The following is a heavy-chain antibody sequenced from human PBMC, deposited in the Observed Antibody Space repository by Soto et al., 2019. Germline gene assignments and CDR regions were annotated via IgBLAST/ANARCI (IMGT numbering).Heavy chain of an antibody. D-gene: IGHD2-15*01. Sequence: GGSLRLSCAASGFTFSSYGMHWVRQAPGKGLEWVAVIWYDGSNKYYADSVKGRFTISRDNAKNTLYLQMNSLRAEDTAVYDCARALVVVAAYAPRSYFDYWGQGTLVAVSS. J-gene: IGHJ4*02. CDR1: GFTFSSYG. V-gene: IGHV3-33*01. CDR2: IWYDGSNK. CDR3: ARALVVVAAYAPRSYFDY.